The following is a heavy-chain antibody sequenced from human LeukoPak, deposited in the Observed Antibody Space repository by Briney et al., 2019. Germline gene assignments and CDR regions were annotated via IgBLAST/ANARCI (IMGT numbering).Heavy chain of an antibody. CDR1: GGTFSSYA. CDR2: IIPIFGTV. J-gene: IGHJ5*02. D-gene: IGHD6-13*01. CDR3: AREGIAAAGTVLWFDP. V-gene: IGHV1-69*05. Sequence: GASVKVSCKASGGTFSSYAISWVRQAPGQGLEWMGRIIPIFGTVKYAQKFQGRVTIATDESTSTAYMELSSLRSEGTAVYYCAREGIAAAGTVLWFDPWGQGTLVTVSS.